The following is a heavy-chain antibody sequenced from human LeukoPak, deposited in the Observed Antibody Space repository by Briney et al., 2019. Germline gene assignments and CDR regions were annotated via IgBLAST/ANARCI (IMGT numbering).Heavy chain of an antibody. CDR3: AKEGTSYCTNGACHVDY. Sequence: GRSLSLSCVASGFTFSSYGVLWVRHAPGKGLEGVAVIWNGGSNTYYAASVRGRFTISRDNSKNTLNLQMNSLRDEDPAVYYCAKEGTSYCTNGACHVDYWGQGTLVTVSS. J-gene: IGHJ4*02. CDR1: GFTFSSYG. D-gene: IGHD2-8*01. V-gene: IGHV3-30*18. CDR2: IWNGGSNT.